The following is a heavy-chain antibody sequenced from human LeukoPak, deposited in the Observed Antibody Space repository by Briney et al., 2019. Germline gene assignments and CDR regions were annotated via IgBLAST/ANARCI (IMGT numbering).Heavy chain of an antibody. V-gene: IGHV1-18*01. CDR2: ISAYNGNT. CDR3: ATSGGAERGGPVDY. D-gene: IGHD3-10*01. CDR1: GYTCTSYG. Sequence: GASVKVSCTASGYTCTSYGISWVRQAPGQGLEWMGWISAYNGNTNYAQKLQGRVTMTTDTSTSTAYMELRSLRSDDTAVYYCATSGGAERGGPVDYWGQGTLVTVSS. J-gene: IGHJ4*02.